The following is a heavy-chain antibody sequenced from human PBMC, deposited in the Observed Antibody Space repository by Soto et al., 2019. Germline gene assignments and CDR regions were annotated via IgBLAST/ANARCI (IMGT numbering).Heavy chain of an antibody. J-gene: IGHJ4*02. V-gene: IGHV1-69*13. CDR2: IIPIFGTA. Sequence: SVKVSCKASGGTFSSYAISWVRQAPGQGLEWMGGIIPIFGTANYAQKFQGRVTITADESTGTACMELSSLRSEDTAVYYCAKNRPGGWYSDYWGQGTLVTVSS. CDR3: AKNRPGGWYSDY. CDR1: GGTFSSYA. D-gene: IGHD6-19*01.